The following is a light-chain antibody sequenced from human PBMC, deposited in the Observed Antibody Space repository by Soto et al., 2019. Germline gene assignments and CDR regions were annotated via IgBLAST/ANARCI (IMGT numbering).Light chain of an antibody. CDR2: DAS. V-gene: IGKV3-20*01. CDR1: SQVSSTY. J-gene: IGKJ4*01. Sequence: ETLLTQSLGTLSLSPGERATLSSRDGSQVSSTYLDWYQQKPGKAPRLLVYDASSRPTGIPERFSGSGSGTDFTFTISRLEPEDIAAYYCQQYASSLLTFGRGTKVDIK. CDR3: QQYASSLLT.